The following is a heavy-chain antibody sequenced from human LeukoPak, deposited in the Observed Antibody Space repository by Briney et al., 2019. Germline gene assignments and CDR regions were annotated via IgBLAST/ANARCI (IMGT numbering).Heavy chain of an antibody. CDR3: ARASFWESPINWFAP. D-gene: IGHD3-3*01. CDR2: INPKNGGS. Sequence: VASVKVSCKASGYTFTGYYMHWVRQAPGQGLEWVGWINPKNGGSNYAQKFQGRVTMTRDRSTSTAYMELSRLTSDDTAVYYCARASFWESPINWFAPWGQGTLVTVSS. J-gene: IGHJ5*02. V-gene: IGHV1-2*02. CDR1: GYTFTGYY.